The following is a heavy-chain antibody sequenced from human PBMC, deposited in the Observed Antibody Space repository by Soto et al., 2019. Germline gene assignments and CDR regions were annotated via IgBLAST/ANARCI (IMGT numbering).Heavy chain of an antibody. CDR3: AREVTNWNYIRFDY. CDR2: INHSGST. V-gene: IGHV4-34*01. J-gene: IGHJ4*02. Sequence: SETLSLTCAVYGGSFSGYYWSWIRQPPGKGLEWIGEINHSGSTNYNPSLKSRVTISVDTSKNQFSLKLSSVTAADTAVFYCAREVTNWNYIRFDYWGQGTLVTVSS. D-gene: IGHD1-7*01. CDR1: GGSFSGYY.